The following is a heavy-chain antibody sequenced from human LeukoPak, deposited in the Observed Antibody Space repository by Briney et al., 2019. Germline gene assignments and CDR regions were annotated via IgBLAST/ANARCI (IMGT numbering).Heavy chain of an antibody. V-gene: IGHV1-3*01. CDR3: ARGRWVAPRQGYYLDY. J-gene: IGHJ4*02. D-gene: IGHD5-12*01. CDR2: INAGNGDT. CDR1: GYTFTDYA. Sequence: GASVKVSCKASGYTFTDYAMQWVRQAPGQSLEGMGWINAGNGDTKYSQMFQGRVTITRDTSASTAYMELSSLRSEDTAVYYCARGRWVAPRQGYYLDYWGQGTLVTVSS.